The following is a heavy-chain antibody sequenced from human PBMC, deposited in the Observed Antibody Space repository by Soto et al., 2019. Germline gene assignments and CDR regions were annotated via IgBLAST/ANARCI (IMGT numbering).Heavy chain of an antibody. V-gene: IGHV4-39*01. Sequence: QLQLKESGPGLVKSSETLSLTCSVSGDSISNSRFYWAWIRQPPGEGLEWIGSIYHTGHAYYNPSLKSRVTIFVDTSKNPFSLKLTSVTAADTALYYCARDYFDSSDYTTNWFDPWGQGALVTVSS. CDR1: GDSISNSRFY. J-gene: IGHJ5*02. D-gene: IGHD3-22*01. CDR2: IYHTGHA. CDR3: ARDYFDSSDYTTNWFDP.